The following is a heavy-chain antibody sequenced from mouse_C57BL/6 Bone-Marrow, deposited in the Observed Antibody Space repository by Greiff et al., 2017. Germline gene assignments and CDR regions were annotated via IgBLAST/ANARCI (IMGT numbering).Heavy chain of an antibody. Sequence: EVMLVESGGGLVQPGGSLKLSCAASGFTFSDYYMYWVRQTPEKRLEWVAYISNGGGSTYYPDTVKGRFTISRDNAKNTLYLQMSRLKSEDTAMYYCARHCYGSPYAMDYWGQGTSVTVSS. V-gene: IGHV5-12*01. J-gene: IGHJ4*01. CDR3: ARHCYGSPYAMDY. D-gene: IGHD1-1*01. CDR1: GFTFSDYY. CDR2: ISNGGGST.